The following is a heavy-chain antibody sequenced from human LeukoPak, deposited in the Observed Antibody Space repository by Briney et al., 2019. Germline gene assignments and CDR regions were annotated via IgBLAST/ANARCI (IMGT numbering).Heavy chain of an antibody. CDR3: AREPVAVAGTGLYY. Sequence: ASVKVSCKASGYIFTGYYIHWVRQAPGQGLEWMGWINPNSGGTNYAQKFQGRVTMTRDTSISTAYMELSRLRSDDTAVYYCAREPVAVAGTGLYYWGQGTLVTVSS. CDR1: GYIFTGYY. V-gene: IGHV1-2*02. D-gene: IGHD6-19*01. J-gene: IGHJ4*02. CDR2: INPNSGGT.